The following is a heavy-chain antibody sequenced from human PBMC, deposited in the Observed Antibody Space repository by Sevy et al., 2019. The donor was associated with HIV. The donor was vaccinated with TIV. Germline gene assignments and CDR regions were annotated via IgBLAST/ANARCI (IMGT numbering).Heavy chain of an antibody. J-gene: IGHJ6*02. CDR3: ARGDFYYDSIVGKKYGMDV. CDR2: ISAYNGNT. Sequence: ASVKVSCKASGYTFTSYGISWVRQAPGQGLEWMGWISAYNGNTNYEQKLQGRVTMTTDTSTSTAYMELRSLRSDDTAVYYCARGDFYYDSIVGKKYGMDVWGQGTTVTVSS. CDR1: GYTFTSYG. D-gene: IGHD3-22*01. V-gene: IGHV1-18*01.